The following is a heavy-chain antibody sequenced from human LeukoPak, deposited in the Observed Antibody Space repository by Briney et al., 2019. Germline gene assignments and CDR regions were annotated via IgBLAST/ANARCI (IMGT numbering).Heavy chain of an antibody. Sequence: PGGSLRLSCAASGFTFSSYAMSRVRQAPGKGLEWVSAISGSGGSTYYADSVKGRFTISRDNSKNTLYLQMNSLRAEDTAVYYCAKDPTTVTNLEYFQHWGQGTLVTVSS. J-gene: IGHJ1*01. V-gene: IGHV3-23*01. D-gene: IGHD4-17*01. CDR2: ISGSGGST. CDR1: GFTFSSYA. CDR3: AKDPTTVTNLEYFQH.